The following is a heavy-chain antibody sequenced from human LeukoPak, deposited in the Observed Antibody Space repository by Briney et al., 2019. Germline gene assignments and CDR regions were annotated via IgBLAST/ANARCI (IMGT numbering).Heavy chain of an antibody. V-gene: IGHV3-48*03. D-gene: IGHD4-23*01. J-gene: IGHJ4*02. CDR1: GFTFSNYE. CDR2: ISGNGATF. Sequence: GGSLRLSCAASGFTFSNYEMNWVRQAPGKGLEWVSYISGNGATFYYADSVKGRFTISRDNAKSSLYLQMNSLRAEDTAVYYCARDRHGGNSGFDYWGQGTLVTVSS. CDR3: ARDRHGGNSGFDY.